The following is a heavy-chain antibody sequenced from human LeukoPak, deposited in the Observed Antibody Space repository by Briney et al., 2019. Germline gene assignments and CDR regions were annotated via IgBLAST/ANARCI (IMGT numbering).Heavy chain of an antibody. J-gene: IGHJ6*03. CDR1: GGSFSGYY. V-gene: IGHV4-34*01. Sequence: SETLSLTCAVYGGSFSGYYWSWIRQPPGKGLEWIGEINHSGSTNYNPSLKSRVTISVDTSKNQFSLKLSSVTAADTAVYYCARALAYYDFWSGYYAISYYMDVWGKGTTVTVSS. D-gene: IGHD3-3*01. CDR2: INHSGST. CDR3: ARALAYYDFWSGYYAISYYMDV.